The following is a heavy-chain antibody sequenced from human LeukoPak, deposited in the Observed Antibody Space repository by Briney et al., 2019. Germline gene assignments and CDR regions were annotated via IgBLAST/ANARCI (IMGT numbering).Heavy chain of an antibody. CDR3: AIKVGGFDP. V-gene: IGHV3-66*01. CDR2: IYSGGST. Sequence: TGGSLRLSCAASGFTFSSYSMNWVRQAPGKGLEWVSVIYSGGSTYYADSVKGRFTISRDNSKNTLYLQMNSLRAEDTAVYYCAIKVGGFDPWGQGTLVTVSS. J-gene: IGHJ5*02. CDR1: GFTFSSYS. D-gene: IGHD2-15*01.